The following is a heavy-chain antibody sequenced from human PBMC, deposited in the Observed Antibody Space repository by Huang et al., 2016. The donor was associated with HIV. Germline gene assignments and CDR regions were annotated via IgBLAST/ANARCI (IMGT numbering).Heavy chain of an antibody. V-gene: IGHV1-18*01. D-gene: IGHD3-22*01. CDR2: IGIDSRYT. CDR1: GYDFVSYG. Sequence: QVQLVQSGGEVKQPGASVRVSCKASGYDFVSYGMSWVRQAPGQGLEWLGWIGIDSRYTRTAQKVQGRVTMTTDRSATTTYMELRSLRYDDTAVYYCARDTYYTDIWKRNDASFLWGQGTMITVYS. J-gene: IGHJ3*01. CDR3: ARDTYYTDIWKRNDASFL.